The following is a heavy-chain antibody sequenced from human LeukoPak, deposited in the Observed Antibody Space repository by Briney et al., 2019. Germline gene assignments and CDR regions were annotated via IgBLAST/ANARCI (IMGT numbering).Heavy chain of an antibody. J-gene: IGHJ6*03. V-gene: IGHV3-30*02. Sequence: GGSLRLSCAASGFTFSSYGMHWVRQAPGKGLEWVAFIRYDGSNKYYADSVKGRFTISRDNSKNTLYLQMNSLRAEDTAVYYCARDREGIHGYSYGYPYYYYYYMDVWGKGTTVTISS. D-gene: IGHD5-18*01. CDR2: IRYDGSNK. CDR3: ARDREGIHGYSYGYPYYYYYYMDV. CDR1: GFTFSSYG.